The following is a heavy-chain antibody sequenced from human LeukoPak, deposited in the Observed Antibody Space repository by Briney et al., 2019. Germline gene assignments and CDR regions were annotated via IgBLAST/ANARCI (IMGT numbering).Heavy chain of an antibody. CDR3: ARDLKYFGSGSYFDY. D-gene: IGHD3-10*01. V-gene: IGHV1-18*04. Sequence: ASVKVSCKASGYTFTSYGISWVRQAPGQGLEWMGWISAYNGNTNYAQKLQGRVTMTTDTSTSTAYMELRSLRSDDTAVYYCARDLKYFGSGSYFDYWGQGTRVTVSS. J-gene: IGHJ4*02. CDR2: ISAYNGNT. CDR1: GYTFTSYG.